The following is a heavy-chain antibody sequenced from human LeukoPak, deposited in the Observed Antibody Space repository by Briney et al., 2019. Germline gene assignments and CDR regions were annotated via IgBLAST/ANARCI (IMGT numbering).Heavy chain of an antibody. D-gene: IGHD2-15*01. CDR1: GFTFSSYG. Sequence: SGGSLRLSCAASGFTFSSYGMHWVRQAPGKGLEWVAFIRYDGSNKYYADSVKGRFTISRDNSKNTLYLQMNSLRAEDTAVYYCAKVRSPVVAALSFDYWGQGTLVTVSS. CDR3: AKVRSPVVAALSFDY. J-gene: IGHJ4*02. CDR2: IRYDGSNK. V-gene: IGHV3-30*02.